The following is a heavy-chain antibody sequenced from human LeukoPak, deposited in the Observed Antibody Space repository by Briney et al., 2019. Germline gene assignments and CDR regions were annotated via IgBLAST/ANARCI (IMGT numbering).Heavy chain of an antibody. CDR1: GGSFSGYY. J-gene: IGHJ4*02. D-gene: IGHD4-17*01. Sequence: SETLSLTCAVYGGSFSGYYWSWIRQPPGKGLEWIGYIYYSGSTNYNPSLKSRVTISVDTSKNQFSLKLSSVTAADTAVYYCARDRFGDYGTQFDYWGQGTLVTVSS. V-gene: IGHV4-59*01. CDR2: IYYSGST. CDR3: ARDRFGDYGTQFDY.